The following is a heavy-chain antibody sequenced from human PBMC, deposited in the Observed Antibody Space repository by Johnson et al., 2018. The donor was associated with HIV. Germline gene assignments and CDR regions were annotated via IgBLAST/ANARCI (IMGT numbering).Heavy chain of an antibody. D-gene: IGHD1-26*01. CDR2: ISYDGDTK. J-gene: IGHJ3*02. CDR3: ARRDSGSLSFDI. Sequence: QVQLVESGGGAVQPGKSLRLSCVVSGFTFSSYAVHWVRQAPGKGLEWVAVISYDGDTKYYADSVKGRCTISRDNVRNSLYLHMNSLRDEDTAFYYCARRDSGSLSFDIWGQGTMVTVSS. V-gene: IGHV3-30-3*01. CDR1: GFTFSSYA.